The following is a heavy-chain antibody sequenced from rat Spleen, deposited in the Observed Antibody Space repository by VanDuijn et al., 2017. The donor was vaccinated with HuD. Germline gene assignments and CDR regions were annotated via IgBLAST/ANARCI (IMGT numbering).Heavy chain of an antibody. CDR2: ILGNGNT. D-gene: IGHD1-8*01. J-gene: IGHJ2*01. CDR3: ARSDYSSPYYFDY. CDR1: GFSLNNYG. V-gene: IGHV2S61*01. Sequence: QVQLKESGPGLVQPSQTLSLTCTVSGFSLNNYGVIWVRQPPGKGLEWMGVILGNGNTNYNSALKSRLSISRDTSKSQVFLKMNNLQTEDTAMYFCARSDYSSPYYFDYWGQGVMVTVSS.